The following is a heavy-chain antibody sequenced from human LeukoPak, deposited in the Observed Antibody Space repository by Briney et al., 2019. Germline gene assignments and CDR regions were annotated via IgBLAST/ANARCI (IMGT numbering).Heavy chain of an antibody. V-gene: IGHV4-59*01. J-gene: IGHJ3*02. CDR2: IYYSGST. CDR1: GGSISSYY. D-gene: IGHD2-21*02. CDR3: ARDLSYCGGDCYAFDI. Sequence: TSETLSLTCTVSGGSISSYYWSWIRQPPGKGLEWIGNIYYSGSTNYNPSLKSRVTISVDTSKNQFSLKLSSVTAADTAVYYCARDLSYCGGDCYAFDIWGQGTMVTVSS.